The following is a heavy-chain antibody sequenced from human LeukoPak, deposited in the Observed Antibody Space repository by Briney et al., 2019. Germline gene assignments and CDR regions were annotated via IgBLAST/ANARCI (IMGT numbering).Heavy chain of an antibody. CDR1: GFTFSSYA. J-gene: IGHJ4*02. CDR3: AKTVSGSHSYQGGDY. V-gene: IGHV3-23*01. CDR2: ISGSGGNT. D-gene: IGHD3-16*02. Sequence: PGGSLRLSCAASGFTFSSYAMSWVRQAPGKGLEWVSAISGSGGNTYYADSVKGRFTMSRDNSKNTLYLQMNSLRAEDTAVYLCAKTVSGSHSYQGGDYWGQGTLVTVST.